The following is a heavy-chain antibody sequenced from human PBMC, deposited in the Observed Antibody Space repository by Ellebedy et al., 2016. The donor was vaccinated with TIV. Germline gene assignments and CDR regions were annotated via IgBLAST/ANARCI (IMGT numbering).Heavy chain of an antibody. D-gene: IGHD1-26*01. J-gene: IGHJ4*02. Sequence: GESLKISXKGSGYSFTSYWIGWVRQMPGKGLEWMGIIYPGDSDTRYSPSFQGQVTISADKSISTAYLQWSSLKASDTAMYYCARLGVGSTPFRSGSYYVPLDYWGQGTLVTVSS. V-gene: IGHV5-51*01. CDR2: IYPGDSDT. CDR3: ARLGVGSTPFRSGSYYVPLDY. CDR1: GYSFTSYW.